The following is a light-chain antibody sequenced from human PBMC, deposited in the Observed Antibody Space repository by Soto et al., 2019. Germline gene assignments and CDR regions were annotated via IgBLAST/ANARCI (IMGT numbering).Light chain of an antibody. CDR3: QQYNSYSWT. J-gene: IGKJ1*01. Sequence: DIPMTQSPSTLSPSVGDRVTITCRASQSISSWLAWYQQKPGKAPKLLIYKSSSLESGVPSRFSGSGSGTEFTLTISGLQPDDFATYYCQQYNSYSWTFGQGTKVEIK. CDR1: QSISSW. V-gene: IGKV1-5*03. CDR2: KSS.